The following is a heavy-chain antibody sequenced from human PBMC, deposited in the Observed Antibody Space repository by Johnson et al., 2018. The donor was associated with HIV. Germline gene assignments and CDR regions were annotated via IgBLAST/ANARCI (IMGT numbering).Heavy chain of an antibody. V-gene: IGHV3-74*02. Sequence: VQLVESGGGVVQTGGSLRLSCAASGFTFSRYAMHWVRQAPGKGLEWVSRINSDGSSTSYADSVKGRFTISRDNAKNQLYLQMNSLRAEDTAVYSCATSHGSHGAFDIWGQGTMVTVSS. CDR2: INSDGSST. D-gene: IGHD1-26*01. J-gene: IGHJ3*02. CDR3: ATSHGSHGAFDI. CDR1: GFTFSRYA.